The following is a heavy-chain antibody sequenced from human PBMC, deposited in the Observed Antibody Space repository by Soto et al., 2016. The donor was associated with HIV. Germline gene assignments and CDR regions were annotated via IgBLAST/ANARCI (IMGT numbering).Heavy chain of an antibody. CDR3: ARIAMAGNYFDS. Sequence: QVQLVQSGAEVKKPGASVKVSCKASGYTFTNYGISWVRQAPGQGLECMGWISPYNGNTNYAQKLQGRLTMTTDTSTSTAYMELRSLRSDDTAVYYCARIAMAGNYFDSWGQGTLVTVSS. J-gene: IGHJ4*02. CDR1: GYTFTNYG. CDR2: ISPYNGNT. V-gene: IGHV1-18*01. D-gene: IGHD6-19*01.